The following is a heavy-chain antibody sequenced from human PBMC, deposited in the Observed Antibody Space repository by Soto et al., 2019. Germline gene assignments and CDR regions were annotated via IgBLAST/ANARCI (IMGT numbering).Heavy chain of an antibody. V-gene: IGHV3-53*01. Sequence: PGWAPRDSRGAPGVILSRNYISGGRQAPGEGGGGVSVIYSGGSTYYADSVKARFTIYRDNSKNTLYLQMNSLRAEDTAVYYCARDLPRRWELLLRPYYYGMDVWGQGTTVTVSS. CDR3: ARDLPRRWELLLRPYYYGMDV. J-gene: IGHJ6*02. D-gene: IGHD1-26*01. CDR2: IYSGGST. CDR1: GVILSRNY.